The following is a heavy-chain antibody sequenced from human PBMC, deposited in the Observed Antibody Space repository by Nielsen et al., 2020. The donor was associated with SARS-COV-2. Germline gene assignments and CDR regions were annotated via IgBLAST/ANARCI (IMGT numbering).Heavy chain of an antibody. CDR2: IRSKAYGGTT. J-gene: IGHJ3*02. D-gene: IGHD5-18*01. Sequence: GESLKISCTASGFTFGDYAMSWFRQAPGKGLEWVGFIRSKAYGGTTEYAASVKGRFTISRDDSKSIAYLQMNSLKTEDTAVYYCTRVGYSYGYQPIWGQGIMVTVSS. V-gene: IGHV3-49*03. CDR3: TRVGYSYGYQPI. CDR1: GFTFGDYA.